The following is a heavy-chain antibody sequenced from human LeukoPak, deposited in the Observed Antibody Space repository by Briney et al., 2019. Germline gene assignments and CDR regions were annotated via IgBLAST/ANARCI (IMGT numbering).Heavy chain of an antibody. V-gene: IGHV4-38-2*01. CDR1: GYSISSGYY. D-gene: IGHD2-2*02. CDR3: ARMYGCSSTSCYTPFDY. J-gene: IGHJ4*02. Sequence: SETLSLTCAVSGYSISSGYYWGWIRQPPGKGLEWIGSIYHSGSTYYNPSLKSRVAISVDTSKNQFSLKLSSVTAADTAVYYCARMYGCSSTSCYTPFDYWGQGTLVTVSS. CDR2: IYHSGST.